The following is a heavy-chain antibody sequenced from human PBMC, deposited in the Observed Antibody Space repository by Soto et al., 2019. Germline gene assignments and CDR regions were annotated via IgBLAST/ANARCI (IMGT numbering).Heavy chain of an antibody. CDR2: ISGSGGST. V-gene: IGHV3-23*01. D-gene: IGHD2-15*01. J-gene: IGHJ4*02. CDR1: GFTFSSYA. Sequence: GGSLRLSCAASGFTFSSYAMSWVRQAPGKGLEWVSAISGSGGSTYYADSVKGRFTISRDNSKNTLYLQMNSLRAEDTAVYYCAKDEDCSGGSCYSVYWAQGTLVTGSS. CDR3: AKDEDCSGGSCYSVY.